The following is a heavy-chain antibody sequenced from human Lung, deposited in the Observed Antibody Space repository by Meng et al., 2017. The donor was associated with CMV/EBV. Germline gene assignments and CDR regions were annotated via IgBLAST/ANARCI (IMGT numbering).Heavy chain of an antibody. CDR3: ARGGPIGFWSHIFF. CDR1: FSTYY. CDR2: MNPSGGTT. J-gene: IGHJ4*02. V-gene: IGHV1-46*01. Sequence: FSTYYLHWVRQAPGQGIEWMGIMNPSGGTTIYEQKFQDRITMTSDTSTSTLFLEMSGLTSEDTALYFCARGGPIGFWSHIFFWGQGALVTVSS. D-gene: IGHD1-1*01.